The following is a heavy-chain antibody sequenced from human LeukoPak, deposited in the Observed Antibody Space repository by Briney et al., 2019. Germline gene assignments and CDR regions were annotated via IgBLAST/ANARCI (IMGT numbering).Heavy chain of an antibody. CDR3: ARGNYGDYDDGGSYFDY. V-gene: IGHV4-31*03. CDR2: IYYSGST. Sequence: SQTLSLTCTVSGGSISSGGYYWSWIRQHPGKGLEWIGYIYYSGSTYYNPSLKSRVTISVDTSKNQFSLKLSSVTAADTAVYYCARGNYGDYDDGGSYFDYWGQGTLVTVSS. D-gene: IGHD4-17*01. J-gene: IGHJ4*02. CDR1: GGSISSGGYY.